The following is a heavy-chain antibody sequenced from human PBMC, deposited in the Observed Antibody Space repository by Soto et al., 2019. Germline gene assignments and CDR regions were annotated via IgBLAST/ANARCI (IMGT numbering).Heavy chain of an antibody. CDR1: GFTFSNAW. CDR2: IKSKTDGGTT. D-gene: IGHD2-15*01. J-gene: IGHJ4*02. Sequence: LRLSCAASGFTFSNAWMSWVRQAPGKGLEWVGRIKSKTDGGTTDYAAPVKGRFTISRDDSKNTLYLQMNSLKTEDTAVYYCTTAPPYCSGGSCYSGVNFDYWGQGTLVTVSS. CDR3: TTAPPYCSGGSCYSGVNFDY. V-gene: IGHV3-15*01.